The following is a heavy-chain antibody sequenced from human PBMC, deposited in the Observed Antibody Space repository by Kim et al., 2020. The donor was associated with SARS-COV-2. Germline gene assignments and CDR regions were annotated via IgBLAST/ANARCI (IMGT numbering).Heavy chain of an antibody. V-gene: IGHV3-7*01. CDR1: GFTFSSYW. Sequence: GGSLRLSCAASGFTFSSYWMSWVRQAPGKGLEWVANIKQDGSEKYYVDSVKGRFTISRDNAKNSLYLQMNSLRAEDTAVYYCARRGADVLRYFDWLRAPSPFDYWGQGTLVTVSS. CDR3: ARRGADVLRYFDWLRAPSPFDY. J-gene: IGHJ4*02. CDR2: IKQDGSEK. D-gene: IGHD3-9*01.